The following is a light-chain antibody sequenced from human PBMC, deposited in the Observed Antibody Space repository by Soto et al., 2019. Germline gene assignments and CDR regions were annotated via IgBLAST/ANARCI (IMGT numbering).Light chain of an antibody. Sequence: EIVLTQSPATLSLSPGERATLSCRASQSVSSYLAWYQQKPGQAPRLLIYDASNRAPGIPARSSGSGSGTDFTLTISRLAPEDFAVYYWQQRSNWPLMYTFGQGTKLEIK. CDR2: DAS. V-gene: IGKV3-11*01. CDR3: QQRSNWPLMYT. J-gene: IGKJ2*01. CDR1: QSVSSY.